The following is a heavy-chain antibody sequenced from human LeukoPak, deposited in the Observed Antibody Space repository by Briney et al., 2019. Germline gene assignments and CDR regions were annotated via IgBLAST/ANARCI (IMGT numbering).Heavy chain of an antibody. J-gene: IGHJ3*02. CDR2: IHTNTGDP. D-gene: IGHD3-22*01. CDR1: GSPFSSYA. Sequence: SVKPSCKAAGSPFSSYAVIWWGQAPGHGLEWWGWIHTNTGDPTNAQGFTGRFVFSLDTSVNTAYLQISSLKAEDTAVYYCARVVHPYDYESSGLTYDAFDIWGQGTMVTVSS. CDR3: ARVVHPYDYESSGLTYDAFDI. V-gene: IGHV7-4-1*02.